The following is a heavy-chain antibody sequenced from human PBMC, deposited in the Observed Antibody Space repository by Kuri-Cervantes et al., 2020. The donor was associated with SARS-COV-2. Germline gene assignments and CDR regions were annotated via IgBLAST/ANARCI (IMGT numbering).Heavy chain of an antibody. J-gene: IGHJ4*02. V-gene: IGHV1-8*03. Sequence: ASVKVSCKASGYTFTSYDINWVRQATGQGLEWMGWMNPNSGNTGYAQKFQGRVTITRNTSISTAYMELSSLGVEDTAVYYCANSFYDTSSVPRLDYWGQGTLVTVSS. CDR3: ANSFYDTSSVPRLDY. CDR2: MNPNSGNT. D-gene: IGHD2/OR15-2a*01. CDR1: GYTFTSYD.